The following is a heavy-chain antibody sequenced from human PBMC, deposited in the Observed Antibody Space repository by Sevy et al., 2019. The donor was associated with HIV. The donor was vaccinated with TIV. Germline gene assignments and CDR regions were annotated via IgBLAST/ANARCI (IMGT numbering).Heavy chain of an antibody. J-gene: IGHJ4*02. V-gene: IGHV1-18*01. D-gene: IGHD6-6*01. Sequence: GESLKISCKASGYTFTSYGISWVRQAPGQGLEWMGWISAYNGNTNYAQKLQGRVTMTTDTSTSTAYMELRSLRSDDTAVYYCARDSSSWREEIDYWGQGTLVTVSS. CDR1: GYTFTSYG. CDR2: ISAYNGNT. CDR3: ARDSSSWREEIDY.